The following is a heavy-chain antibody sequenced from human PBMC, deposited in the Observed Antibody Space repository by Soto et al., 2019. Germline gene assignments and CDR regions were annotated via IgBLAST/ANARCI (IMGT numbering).Heavy chain of an antibody. CDR2: ISGSGAST. J-gene: IGHJ4*02. CDR1: GFTFSSYA. CDR3: AHFDWFIDY. V-gene: IGHV3-23*01. D-gene: IGHD3-9*01. Sequence: GGSLRLSCAASGFTFSSYAMSWVRQAPGKGLEWVSAISGSGASTYYADSVKGRFTISRDNSKNTLYLQMNSLKAEDTAVYYCAHFDWFIDYWGQGTLVTVSS.